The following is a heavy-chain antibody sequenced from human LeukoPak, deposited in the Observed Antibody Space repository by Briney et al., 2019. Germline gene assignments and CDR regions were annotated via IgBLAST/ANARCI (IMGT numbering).Heavy chain of an antibody. CDR2: IRQDGSEK. V-gene: IGHV3-7*01. CDR1: GFTFSSYA. Sequence: GGSLRLSCAASGFTFSSYAMHWVRQAPGKGLEWVASIRQDGSEKHYVDSVEGRFTISRDNAKNSLHLQMNSLRAEDTAVYYCAKGSSRPPNAFDIWGQGTLVTVSS. CDR3: AKGSSRPPNAFDI. D-gene: IGHD6-6*01. J-gene: IGHJ3*02.